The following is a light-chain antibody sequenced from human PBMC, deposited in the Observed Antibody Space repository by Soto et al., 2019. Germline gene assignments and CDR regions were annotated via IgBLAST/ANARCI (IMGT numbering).Light chain of an antibody. J-gene: IGKJ4*01. CDR2: TAS. V-gene: IGKV1-5*03. CDR1: QSISSW. CDR3: QQYSSYPLT. Sequence: DVQMTQSPSTLSASVGDRVTITCRASQSISSWLAWYQQKPGKAPKLLMFTASTLEGAVPSRFSGRGSGTEFTLTISSLQPDDFATYCCQQYSSYPLTFGGGTKVDI.